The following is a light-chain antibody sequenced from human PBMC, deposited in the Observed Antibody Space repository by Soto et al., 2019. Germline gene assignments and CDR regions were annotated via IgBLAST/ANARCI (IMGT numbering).Light chain of an antibody. CDR2: GNK. CDR1: RSNIGARYD. J-gene: IGLJ2*01. CDR3: QSYDANLGGSV. V-gene: IGLV1-40*01. Sequence: QSVLTQPPSVSGAPGQRVTISCTGSRSNIGARYDVHWYQHLPGTAPKVLIYGNKNRPSGVPDRFSGSKSGSSASLAITGLQAEDEAEYYCQSYDANLGGSVFGGGTKVTVL.